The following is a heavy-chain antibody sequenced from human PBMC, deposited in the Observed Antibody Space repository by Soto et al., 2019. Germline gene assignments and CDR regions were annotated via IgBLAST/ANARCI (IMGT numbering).Heavy chain of an antibody. J-gene: IGHJ5*02. V-gene: IGHV4-31*03. CDR2: IFYSGST. CDR1: GDSISSDTYY. D-gene: IGHD3-22*01. Sequence: SETLSLTCTVSGDSISSDTYYWSWIRHHPGKGLEWIGNIFYSGSTDYNPSLKSRVSISVDTSKNHFSLNLYSVTAADTAVYYCARAQYYFESSAYPPRGTFDPRGQGTLVTVSS. CDR3: ARAQYYFESSAYPPRGTFDP.